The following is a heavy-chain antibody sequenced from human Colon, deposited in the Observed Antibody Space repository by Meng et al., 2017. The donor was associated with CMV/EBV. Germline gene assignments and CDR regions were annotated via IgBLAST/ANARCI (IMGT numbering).Heavy chain of an antibody. D-gene: IGHD6-25*01. Sequence: ASVKVSCKASGYTFTNYYIHWVRQAPGQGLEWMGWIDPNSGDTNFAQNFQGRVSMTRDTSTTTAHMELTSLTSDDTALDYCAREGMSTPSAADSWGQGTLVTVSS. CDR1: GYTFTNYY. V-gene: IGHV1-2*02. CDR2: IDPNSGDT. CDR3: AREGMSTPSAADS. J-gene: IGHJ4*02.